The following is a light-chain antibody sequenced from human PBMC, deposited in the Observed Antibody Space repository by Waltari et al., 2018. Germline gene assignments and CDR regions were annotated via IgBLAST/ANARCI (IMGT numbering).Light chain of an antibody. CDR2: EDS. J-gene: IGLJ3*02. V-gene: IGLV3-10*01. CDR3: YSTDSSGNHWV. CDR1: ALPKKY. Sequence: SYELTQPPSVSVSPGQTARITCSGDALPKKYAYWYQQRSGQAPVLIVYEDSKRPSGIPEGCPGYRAGTTATLTISGAQVEDEADYYCYSTDSSGNHWVFGGGTKLTVL.